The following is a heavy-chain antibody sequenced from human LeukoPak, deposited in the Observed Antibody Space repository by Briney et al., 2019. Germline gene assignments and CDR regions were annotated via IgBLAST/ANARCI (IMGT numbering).Heavy chain of an antibody. V-gene: IGHV3-23*01. CDR2: ITDGADT. Sequence: GGSLRLSCAASGFPFGSYAMTWVRQAPGKGLESVSVITDGADTYYADSVKGRFTISRDNSQNTVHLQMDNLRADDTAVYYCAKVDYWSPENYLDSWGQGTLVTVSS. J-gene: IGHJ4*02. D-gene: IGHD1-1*01. CDR3: AKVDYWSPENYLDS. CDR1: GFPFGSYA.